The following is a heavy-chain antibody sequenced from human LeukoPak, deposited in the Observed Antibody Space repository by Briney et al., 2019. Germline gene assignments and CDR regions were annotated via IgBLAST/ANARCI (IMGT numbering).Heavy chain of an antibody. CDR3: ARADGNSPLDY. CDR2: ISGYNGNT. V-gene: IGHV1-18*01. D-gene: IGHD4-23*01. J-gene: IGHJ4*02. CDR1: GYSFSSYG. Sequence: ASVKVSCKASGYSFSSYGISWVRQAPGQGLEWMGWISGYNGNTNYAQKLLGRVTMTTDTSTSTAYMELRSLRSDDTAVYYCARADGNSPLDYWGQGILVTVSS.